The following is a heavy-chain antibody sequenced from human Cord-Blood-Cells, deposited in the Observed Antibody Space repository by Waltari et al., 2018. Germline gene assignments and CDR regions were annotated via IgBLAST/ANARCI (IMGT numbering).Heavy chain of an antibody. Sequence: EVQLVESGGGLVKPGGALRLSCAASGFTFSRYSMNWVRQAPGKGLEWVSSISSSSSYIYYADSVKGRFTISRDNAKNSLYLQMNSLRAEDTAVYYCARAPATVVFDYWGQGTLVTVSS. CDR1: GFTFSRYS. V-gene: IGHV3-21*01. CDR3: ARAPATVVFDY. CDR2: ISSSSSYI. D-gene: IGHD4-4*01. J-gene: IGHJ4*02.